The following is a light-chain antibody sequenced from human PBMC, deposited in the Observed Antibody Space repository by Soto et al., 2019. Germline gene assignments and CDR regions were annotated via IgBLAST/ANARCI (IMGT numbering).Light chain of an antibody. Sequence: AWTRSPISLTLSPGERAAPSCGTSQSVSSSYLAWYQQTPGQAPKLLIYGASSRQSGVPDRFSGSGSGTEFTLTISSLEPEDFAMYYCQQLGSSSRTFGGGTKVDIK. J-gene: IGKJ4*02. V-gene: IGKV3-20*01. CDR2: GAS. CDR1: QSVSSSY. CDR3: QQLGSSSRT.